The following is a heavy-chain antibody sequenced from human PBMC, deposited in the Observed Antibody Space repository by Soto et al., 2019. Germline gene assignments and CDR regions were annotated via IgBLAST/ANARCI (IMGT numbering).Heavy chain of an antibody. J-gene: IGHJ4*02. CDR1: GDTFNSYV. Sequence: QVQLVQSGAEVKRPGSSVKVSCESSGDTFNSYVISWVRQAPGQGLEWMGGIIPIIGVTHYAQKFQGRVTISALSSTGTAYMELTNLGFEDPDLYSCARESPGAQGGDHWGQGTLVSVSS. CDR3: ARESPGAQGGDH. CDR2: IIPIIGVT. V-gene: IGHV1-69*17. D-gene: IGHD3-16*01.